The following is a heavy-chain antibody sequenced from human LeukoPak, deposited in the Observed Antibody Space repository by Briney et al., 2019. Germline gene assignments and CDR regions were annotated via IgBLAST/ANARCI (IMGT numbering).Heavy chain of an antibody. CDR3: ARERDRGAFDP. Sequence: SQTLSLTCAVSGGSISSGGYSWSWIRQPPGKGLEWIGYIYHSGSTYYNPSLKSRVTISVDRSRNQFSLKLSSVTAADTAVYYCARERDRGAFDPWGQGTLVTVSS. V-gene: IGHV4-30-2*01. J-gene: IGHJ5*02. CDR1: GGSISSGGYS. D-gene: IGHD5-24*01. CDR2: IYHSGST.